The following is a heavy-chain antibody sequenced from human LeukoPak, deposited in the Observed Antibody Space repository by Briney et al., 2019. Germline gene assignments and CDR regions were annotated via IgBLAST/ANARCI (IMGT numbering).Heavy chain of an antibody. J-gene: IGHJ6*03. V-gene: IGHV4-4*07. CDR3: AREIVVVPAATDYYYYYYYMDV. D-gene: IGHD2-2*01. CDR2: IYTSRST. CDR1: GGSISSYY. Sequence: SETLSLTCAVSGGSISSYYWSWIRQPAGKGLEWIGRIYTSRSTNYNPSLKSRVTMSVDTSKNQFSLKLSSVTAADTAVYYCAREIVVVPAATDYYYYYYYMDVWGKGTTVTVSS.